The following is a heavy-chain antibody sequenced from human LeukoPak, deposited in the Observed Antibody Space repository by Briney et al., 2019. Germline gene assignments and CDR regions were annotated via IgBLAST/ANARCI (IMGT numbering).Heavy chain of an antibody. D-gene: IGHD6-25*01. CDR3: ARDRGRDYMDV. CDR2: INWNGGST. CDR1: GFTFSSYG. Sequence: PGGSLRLSCAASGFTFSSYGMSWVRQAPGKGLEWVSGINWNGGSTGYPGSVKGRFTISRENAKNSLYLQMNSLRAGDTAVYYCARDRGRDYMDVWGKGTTVTISS. V-gene: IGHV3-20*04. J-gene: IGHJ6*03.